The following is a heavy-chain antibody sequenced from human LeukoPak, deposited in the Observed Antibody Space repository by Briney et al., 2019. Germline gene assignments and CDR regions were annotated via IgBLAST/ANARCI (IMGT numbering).Heavy chain of an antibody. CDR3: ATVGGSCTNGVCTIQSRYYYYMDV. J-gene: IGHJ6*03. CDR2: ISAYKGNT. V-gene: IGHV1-18*01. D-gene: IGHD2-8*01. Sequence: ASVTVSCKASGYTFTSYGISWVRQAPGQGLEWMGWISAYKGNTNYAQKLQGRVTMTADTSTSTAYMELRSLRSDDTAVYYCATVGGSCTNGVCTIQSRYYYYMDVWGKGTTVTVSS. CDR1: GYTFTSYG.